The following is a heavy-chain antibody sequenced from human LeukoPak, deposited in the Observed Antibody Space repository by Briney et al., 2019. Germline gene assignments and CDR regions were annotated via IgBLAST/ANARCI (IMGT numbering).Heavy chain of an antibody. CDR1: GFTFSMYW. CDR3: TRAPSEIGGYYPEYFRH. D-gene: IGHD3-22*01. Sequence: GGSLRLSCAASGFTFSMYWMHWVRQAPGKGLVWVSRIKSDGSTNYADSVKGRFTISRDNAKNTVSLQMNSLRPEDAGVYYCTRAPSEIGGYYPEYFRHWGQGTLVTVSS. CDR2: IKSDGST. J-gene: IGHJ1*01. V-gene: IGHV3-74*01.